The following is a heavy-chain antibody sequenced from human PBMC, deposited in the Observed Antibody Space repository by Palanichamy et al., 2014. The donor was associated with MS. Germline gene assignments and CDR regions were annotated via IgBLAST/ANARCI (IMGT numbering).Heavy chain of an antibody. CDR1: GYTFTYRY. CDR2: ITPFNGNT. J-gene: IGHJ6*02. D-gene: IGHD6-13*01. V-gene: IGHV1-45*02. CDR3: ASSWPPGIYYYGMDV. Sequence: QMQLVQSGAEVKKTGSSVKVSCKASGYTFTYRYLHWVRQAPGQALEWMGWITPFNGNTNYAQKFQDRVTITRDRSMSTAYMELSSLRSEDTAMYYCASSWPPGIYYYGMDVWGQGTTVTVSS.